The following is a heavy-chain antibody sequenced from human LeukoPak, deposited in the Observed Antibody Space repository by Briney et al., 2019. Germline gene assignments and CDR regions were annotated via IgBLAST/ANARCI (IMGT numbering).Heavy chain of an antibody. CDR3: ARVTGLLQLDY. V-gene: IGHV1-69-2*01. J-gene: IGHJ4*02. Sequence: GATVNISCRTSGYTFTDYNMHWVHQAPGKGIEWMGRIDPEDGQTIYGETFRGRVTISADKSKDTFYMELTNVTSDDAAVYYCARVTGLLQLDYWGQGTQVTVSS. D-gene: IGHD2-21*02. CDR1: GYTFTDYN. CDR2: IDPEDGQT.